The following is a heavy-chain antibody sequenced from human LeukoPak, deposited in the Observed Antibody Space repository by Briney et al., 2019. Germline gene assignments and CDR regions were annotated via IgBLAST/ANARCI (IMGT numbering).Heavy chain of an antibody. CDR2: IWYDGNKK. J-gene: IGHJ4*02. V-gene: IGHV3-33*01. CDR3: ARDLSSSWNLDY. Sequence: PGGSLRLSCAASGFTFSSYGMHWVRQAPGKGLEWVAIIWYDGNKKYYAESVKGRFTISRDNSKNTLYLQMNSLRAEDTAVYYCARDLSSSWNLDYWGQGTLVTVSS. CDR1: GFTFSSYG. D-gene: IGHD6-13*01.